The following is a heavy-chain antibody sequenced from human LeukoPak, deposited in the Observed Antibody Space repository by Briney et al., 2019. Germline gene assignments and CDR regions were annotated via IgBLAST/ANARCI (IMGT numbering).Heavy chain of an antibody. V-gene: IGHV4-38-2*02. J-gene: IGHJ4*02. CDR2: IYYSGST. D-gene: IGHD3-10*01. Sequence: PSETLSLTCTVSGYSISSGYYWGWIRQPPGKGLEWIGSIYYSGSTYYNPSLKSRVTISVDTSKNQFSLKLSSVTAADTAVYYCARGVGIWFGELSFDYWGQGTLVTVSS. CDR3: ARGVGIWFGELSFDY. CDR1: GYSISSGYY.